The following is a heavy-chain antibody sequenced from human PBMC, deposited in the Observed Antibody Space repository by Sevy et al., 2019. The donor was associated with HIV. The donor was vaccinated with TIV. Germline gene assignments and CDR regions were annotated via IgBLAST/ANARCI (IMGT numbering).Heavy chain of an antibody. D-gene: IGHD4-17*01. CDR1: GDSISSYY. CDR3: ARGLAYYFDS. Sequence: SETLSLTCTLSGDSISSYYSTWVRQPPGKGLEWIGYLYYSGITNYNPSLKSRVTISIDTSKNPFPLKLSSVTAADTAVYYCARGLAYYFDSWGQGTLVTVSS. V-gene: IGHV4-59*08. J-gene: IGHJ4*02. CDR2: LYYSGIT.